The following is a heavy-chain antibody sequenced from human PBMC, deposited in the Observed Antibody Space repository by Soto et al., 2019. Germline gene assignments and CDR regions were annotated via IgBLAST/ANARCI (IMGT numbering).Heavy chain of an antibody. V-gene: IGHV4-59*08. Sequence: SETLSLTCTVSGGSISSYYWSWIRQPPGKGLEWIGYIYYSGSTNYNPSLKSRVTISVDTSTNQFSLKLRSVTAADTAMYYYTRHHDSWGQGTLVTVSS. CDR2: IYYSGST. CDR3: TRHHDS. CDR1: GGSISSYY. J-gene: IGHJ4*02.